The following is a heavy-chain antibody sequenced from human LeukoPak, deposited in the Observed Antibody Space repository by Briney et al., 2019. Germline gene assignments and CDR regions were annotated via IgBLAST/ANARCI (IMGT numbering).Heavy chain of an antibody. CDR3: ARDQIDNPKTYYYGSGSYYMQGRVPGAFDI. D-gene: IGHD3-10*01. Sequence: ASVKVSCKASGYTFTGYYMHRVRQAPGQGLEWMGWINPNSGGTNYAQKFQGRVTMTRDTSISTAYMELSRLRSDDTAVYYCARDQIDNPKTYYYGSGSYYMQGRVPGAFDIWGQGTMVTVSS. CDR2: INPNSGGT. CDR1: GYTFTGYY. V-gene: IGHV1-2*02. J-gene: IGHJ3*02.